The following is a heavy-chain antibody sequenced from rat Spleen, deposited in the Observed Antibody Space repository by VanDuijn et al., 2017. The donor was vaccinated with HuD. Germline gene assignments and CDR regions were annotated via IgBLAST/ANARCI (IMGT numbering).Heavy chain of an antibody. V-gene: IGHV3-3*01. Sequence: EVQLQESGPGLVKPSQSLSLACSVSGYSITSAYRWNWIRKFPGNKLEWMGYINSAGSTNYNPSLKSRISITRDTSKNQFFLQVNSVTTEDTATYYCARVSWDDFDYWGQGVMVTVSS. CDR3: ARVSWDDFDY. D-gene: IGHD1-2*01. J-gene: IGHJ2*01. CDR1: GYSITSAYR. CDR2: INSAGST.